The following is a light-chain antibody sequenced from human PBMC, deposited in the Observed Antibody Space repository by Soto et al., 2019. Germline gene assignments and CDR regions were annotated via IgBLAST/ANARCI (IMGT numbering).Light chain of an antibody. Sequence: EIVLTQSPATLSLSPGERGTISCRASQSVSSYLAWYQQKPGQAPRLLIYDASNRATGIPARFSGSGSGTDFALTISSLGPKDFAVYYCQQRSNWPPLTFGGGTKVEIK. V-gene: IGKV3-11*01. CDR2: DAS. CDR3: QQRSNWPPLT. J-gene: IGKJ4*01. CDR1: QSVSSY.